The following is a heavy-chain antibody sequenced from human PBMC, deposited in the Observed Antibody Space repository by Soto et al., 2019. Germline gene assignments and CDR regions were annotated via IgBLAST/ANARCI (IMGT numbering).Heavy chain of an antibody. CDR3: AKVDVMIAFGGVTPWYFDP. Sequence: ASVKVSCNASGYIFTDYYMHWVRQAPGQGLEWMGCINTKSGATKSAQKFQGRVTMTRDTSISTAYLDLSSLRSDDTAVYYCAKVDVMIAFGGVTPWYFDPWGQGTLVTVSS. D-gene: IGHD3-16*01. V-gene: IGHV1-2*02. CDR1: GYIFTDYY. CDR2: INTKSGAT. J-gene: IGHJ5*02.